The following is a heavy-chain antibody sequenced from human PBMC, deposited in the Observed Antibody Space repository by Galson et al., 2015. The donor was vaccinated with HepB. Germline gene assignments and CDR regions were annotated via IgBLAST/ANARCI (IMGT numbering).Heavy chain of an antibody. V-gene: IGHV1-3*01. CDR1: GYTFTSYA. CDR2: INAGNGNT. D-gene: IGHD3-16*01. J-gene: IGHJ3*02. CDR3: AGTSGPWGDAFDI. Sequence: SVKVSCKASGYTFTSYAMHWVRQAPGQRLEWMGWINAGNGNTKYSQKFQGRVTITRDTSASTAYMELSSLRSEDTAVYYCAGTSGPWGDAFDIWGQGTMVTVSS.